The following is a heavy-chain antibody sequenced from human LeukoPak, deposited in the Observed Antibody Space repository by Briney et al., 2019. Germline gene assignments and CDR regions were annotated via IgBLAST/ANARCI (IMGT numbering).Heavy chain of an antibody. J-gene: IGHJ3*02. Sequence: GASVKVSCKASGGTFSSYAISWVRQAPGQGLEWMGRIIPILGIANYAQKFQGRVTITADKSTSTAYMELSSLRSEDTAVYYCARAGSYSDAFDIWGQGTMVTVSS. V-gene: IGHV1-69*04. CDR2: IIPILGIA. D-gene: IGHD1-26*01. CDR3: ARAGSYSDAFDI. CDR1: GGTFSSYA.